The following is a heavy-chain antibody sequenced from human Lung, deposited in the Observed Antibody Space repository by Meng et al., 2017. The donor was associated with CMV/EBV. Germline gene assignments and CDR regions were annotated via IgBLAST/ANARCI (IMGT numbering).Heavy chain of an antibody. J-gene: IGHJ4*02. CDR3: ARDAVRYCSSTSCYGPPKQQLVEYDY. D-gene: IGHD2-2*01. CDR1: GFTFSSYS. CDR2: ISSSSSYI. V-gene: IGHV3-21*01. Sequence: GEXXTISCAASGFTFSSYSMNWVRQAPGKGLEWVSSISSSSSYIYYADSVKGRFTISRDNAKNSLYLQMNSLRAEDTAVYYCARDAVRYCSSTSCYGPPKQQLVEYDYWXQGTXVTVSS.